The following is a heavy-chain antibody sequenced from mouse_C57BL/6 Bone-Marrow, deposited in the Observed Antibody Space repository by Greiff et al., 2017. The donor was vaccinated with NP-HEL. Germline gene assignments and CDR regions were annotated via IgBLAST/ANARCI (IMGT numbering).Heavy chain of an antibody. J-gene: IGHJ4*01. V-gene: IGHV1-26*01. CDR2: INPNNGGT. CDR1: GYTFTDYY. CDR3: AREALYYSPMDY. D-gene: IGHD2-12*01. Sequence: VQLKESGPELVKPGASVKISCKASGYTFTDYYMNWVKQSHGKSLEWIGDINPNNGGTSYNQKFKGKATLTVDKSSSTAYMELRSLTSEDSAVYYCAREALYYSPMDYWGQGTSVTVSS.